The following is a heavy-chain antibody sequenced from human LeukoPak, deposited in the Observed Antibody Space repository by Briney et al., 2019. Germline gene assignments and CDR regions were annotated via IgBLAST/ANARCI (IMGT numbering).Heavy chain of an antibody. CDR1: GGSISSSSYY. V-gene: IGHV4-39*07. CDR3: ARAMNYYDSSGYYPRQDAFDI. Sequence: SETLSLTCTVSGGSISSSSYYWGWIRQPPGKGLEWIGSIYYSGSTYYNPSLKSRVTISVDTSKNQFSLKLSSVTAADTAVYYCARAMNYYDSSGYYPRQDAFDIWGQGTMVTVSS. CDR2: IYYSGST. D-gene: IGHD3-22*01. J-gene: IGHJ3*02.